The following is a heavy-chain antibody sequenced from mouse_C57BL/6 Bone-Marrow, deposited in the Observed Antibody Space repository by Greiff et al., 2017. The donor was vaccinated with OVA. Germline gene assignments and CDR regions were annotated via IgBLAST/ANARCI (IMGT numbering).Heavy chain of an antibody. Sequence: QVQLKQPGAELVKPGASVKLSCKASGYTFTSYWMHWVKQRPGRGLEWIGRIDPNSGGTKYNEKFKGKATLTVDKPSSTAYMQLSSLTSEDSAVYYCARSGVWLSPFDAMDYWGQGTAVTVSS. CDR2: IDPNSGGT. V-gene: IGHV1-72*01. CDR3: ARSGVWLSPFDAMDY. J-gene: IGHJ4*01. D-gene: IGHD2-2*01. CDR1: GYTFTSYW.